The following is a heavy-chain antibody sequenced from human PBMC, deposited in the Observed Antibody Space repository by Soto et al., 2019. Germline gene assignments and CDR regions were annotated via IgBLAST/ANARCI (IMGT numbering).Heavy chain of an antibody. Sequence: WGALVLYCASPVFTFSIYAMSWVRQAPGKGLEWVSAISGSGGSTYYADSVNGRFTISRDNSKNTLYLQMNSLRAEDTAVYYCAREGINNSNEYYFDSWGQGTVVTVSS. CDR1: VFTFSIYA. CDR2: ISGSGGST. J-gene: IGHJ4*02. V-gene: IGHV3-23*01. CDR3: AREGINNSNEYYFDS. D-gene: IGHD1-20*01.